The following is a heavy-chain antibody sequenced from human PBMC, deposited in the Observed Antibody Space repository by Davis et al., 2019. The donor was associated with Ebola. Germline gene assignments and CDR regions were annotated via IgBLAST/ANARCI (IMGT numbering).Heavy chain of an antibody. CDR2: INPSGGST. CDR3: ARDVRGITGPSEY. V-gene: IGHV1-46*01. Sequence: ASVKVSCKASGGTFSSYAISWVRQAPGQGLEWMGIINPSGGSTSYAQKFQGRVTMTTDTSTSTAYMELRSLRSDDTARYYCARDVRGITGPSEYWGQGTLVTVSS. D-gene: IGHD1-1*01. J-gene: IGHJ4*02. CDR1: GGTFSSYA.